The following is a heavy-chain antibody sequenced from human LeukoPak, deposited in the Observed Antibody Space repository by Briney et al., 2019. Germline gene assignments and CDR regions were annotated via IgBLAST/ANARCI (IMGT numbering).Heavy chain of an antibody. Sequence: SETLSLTCTVSGGSISSSSYYWGWIRQPPGKGLEWIGEINHSGSTNYNPSLKSRVTISVDTSKNQFSLKLSSVTAADTAVYYCARGSLYCSSTSCYTFNWFDPWGQGTLVTVSS. D-gene: IGHD2-2*02. CDR3: ARGSLYCSSTSCYTFNWFDP. J-gene: IGHJ5*02. V-gene: IGHV4-39*07. CDR1: GGSISSSSYY. CDR2: INHSGST.